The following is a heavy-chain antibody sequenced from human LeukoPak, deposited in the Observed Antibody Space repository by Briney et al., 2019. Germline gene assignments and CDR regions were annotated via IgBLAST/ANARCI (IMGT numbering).Heavy chain of an antibody. Sequence: RSGGSLRLSCAVSGFTFDDYGMNWVRQRPGKKLEWVSSINWNSGSTNYEDSVRGRFTISRDNAKNSLYLQMNSLRAEDTAFYYCARDLWRAFDYWGQGTLVTVSS. V-gene: IGHV3-20*04. CDR2: INWNSGST. J-gene: IGHJ4*02. CDR3: ARDLWRAFDY. D-gene: IGHD2-21*01. CDR1: GFTFDDYG.